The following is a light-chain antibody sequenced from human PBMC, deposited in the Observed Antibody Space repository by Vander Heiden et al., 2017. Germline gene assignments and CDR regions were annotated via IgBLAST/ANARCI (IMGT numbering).Light chain of an antibody. CDR2: AAP. V-gene: IGKV1-8*01. CDR3: QQDYSYLYT. CDR1: QGISSY. J-gene: IGKJ2*01. Sequence: AIRMTQSPSSPSASTGDRVTITCRASQGISSYLAWYQQKPGKAPKLLIYAAPTLQSGVPSRFSGSGSGTDFTLTISCLQSEDFATYYCQQDYSYLYTFGQGTKLEIK.